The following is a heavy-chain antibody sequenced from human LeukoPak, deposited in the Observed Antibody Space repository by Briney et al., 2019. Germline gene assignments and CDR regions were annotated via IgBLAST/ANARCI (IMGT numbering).Heavy chain of an antibody. CDR2: IGTAGDT. V-gene: IGHV3-13*01. CDR1: GFTFSSYD. Sequence: PGGSLRLSCAASGFTFSSYDMHWVRQATGKGLEWVSAIGTAGDTYYPGSVKGRFTISRENAKNSLYLQMNSPRAGDTAVYYCARERTSGAFDIWGQGTMVTVSS. CDR3: ARERTSGAFDI. J-gene: IGHJ3*02. D-gene: IGHD1-1*01.